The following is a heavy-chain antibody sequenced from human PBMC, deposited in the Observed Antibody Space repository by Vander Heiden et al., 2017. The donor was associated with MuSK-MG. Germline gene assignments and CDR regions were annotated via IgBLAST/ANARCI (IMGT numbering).Heavy chain of an antibody. CDR3: ASEIHGGNSADAFDI. V-gene: IGHV3-72*01. Sequence: EVQLVESGGGLVQPGGSLRLSCAASGFTSTDHYMGWVRQAPGKGLEWVGRTRNKANSYTTEYAASVKGRFTISRDDSKNSLYLQMNSLKTEDTAVYYCASEIHGGNSADAFDIWGQGTMVTVSS. D-gene: IGHD2-21*02. J-gene: IGHJ3*02. CDR1: GFTSTDHY. CDR2: TRNKANSYTT.